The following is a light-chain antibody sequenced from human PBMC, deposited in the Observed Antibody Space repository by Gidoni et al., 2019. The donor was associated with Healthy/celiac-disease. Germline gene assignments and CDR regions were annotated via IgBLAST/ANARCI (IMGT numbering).Light chain of an antibody. CDR1: SNDVGGYNY. Sequence: QSALTQPASVSGSLGQSITISCTGTSNDVGGYNYVSWYQQHQGKAPKLMIYEVSNRPSGVSNRFSGSKSGNTASLTISGLQAEDEADYYCSSYTSSFTLVFGGGTRLTVL. J-gene: IGLJ2*01. CDR3: SSYTSSFTLV. V-gene: IGLV2-14*01. CDR2: EVS.